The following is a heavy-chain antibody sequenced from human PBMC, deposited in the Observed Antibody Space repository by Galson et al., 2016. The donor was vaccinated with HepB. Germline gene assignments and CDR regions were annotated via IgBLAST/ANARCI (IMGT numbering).Heavy chain of an antibody. CDR1: GYTFTSYG. D-gene: IGHD1-1*01. Sequence: CKASGYTFTSYGISWVRQAPGQGLEWMGWISAYYGNTNYAQKLQGRVTMTTDTSTSTAYLELRSLRSDDTAVYYCARFASFNWNDVREFDAFDIWGQGIMVTVSS. CDR3: ARFASFNWNDVREFDAFDI. CDR2: ISAYYGNT. J-gene: IGHJ3*02. V-gene: IGHV1-18*01.